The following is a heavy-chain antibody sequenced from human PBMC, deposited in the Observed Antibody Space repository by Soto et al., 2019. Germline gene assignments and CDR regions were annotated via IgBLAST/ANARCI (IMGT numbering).Heavy chain of an antibody. J-gene: IGHJ4*02. D-gene: IGHD6-6*01. V-gene: IGHV4-30-2*01. CDR1: GGSISSGGYS. Sequence: QLQLQESGSGLVKPSQTLSLTCAVSGGSISSGGYSWSWLRQPPGKGLEWIGYIYHSGSTYYNPYHKRRVNTSVDRTKNQCTLKLSSATAADTAVYYCASVPSAWGQGTRVTVSS. CDR2: IYHSGST. CDR3: ASVPSA.